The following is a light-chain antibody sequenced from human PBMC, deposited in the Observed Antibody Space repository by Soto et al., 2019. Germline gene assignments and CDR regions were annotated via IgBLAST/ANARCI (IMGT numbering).Light chain of an antibody. V-gene: IGKV1-39*01. CDR1: QSISSY. J-gene: IGKJ3*01. CDR2: PAS. Sequence: IEMTQSPSSLSASLGDGVTITCRASQSISSYLNWYQQKPGKAPKLLIYPASSLQSGVPSRFSAGGSGTDFTLTISSLQPEDFATYYCHQSYSTSFPFGHGT. CDR3: HQSYSTSFP.